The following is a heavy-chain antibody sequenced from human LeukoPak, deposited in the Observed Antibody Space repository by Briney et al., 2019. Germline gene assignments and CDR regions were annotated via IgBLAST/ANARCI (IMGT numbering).Heavy chain of an antibody. CDR3: ASRSLWYGEDY. CDR2: IYSSGST. CDR1: GFTVSSNY. D-gene: IGHD3-10*01. Sequence: GGSLRLSCAASGFTVSSNYMSWVRQAPGKGLEWVSAIYSSGSTYYSASVKGRFTISRDNSKNTLYLQMNSLRAEDTAVYYCASRSLWYGEDYWGQGTLVTVSS. J-gene: IGHJ4*02. V-gene: IGHV3-53*01.